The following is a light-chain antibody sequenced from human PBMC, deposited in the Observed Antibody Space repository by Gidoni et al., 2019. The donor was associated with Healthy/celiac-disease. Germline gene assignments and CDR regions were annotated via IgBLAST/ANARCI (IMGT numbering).Light chain of an antibody. Sequence: QSVLTQPPSVSAAPGQKVTISCSGSSSNIGNNYVSWYPQRPGTAPKLLIYDNNKRPSGIPDRFSGSKSGTSATLGITGLQTGDEADYYCGTWDSSLSAVLFGGGTKLTVL. V-gene: IGLV1-51*01. CDR2: DNN. CDR1: SSNIGNNY. CDR3: GTWDSSLSAVL. J-gene: IGLJ2*01.